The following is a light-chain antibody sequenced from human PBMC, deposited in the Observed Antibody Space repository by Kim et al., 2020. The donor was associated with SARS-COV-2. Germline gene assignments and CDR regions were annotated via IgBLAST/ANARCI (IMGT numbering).Light chain of an antibody. V-gene: IGKV3-15*01. CDR1: QSVSSN. CDR3: QQYNNWPPYT. Sequence: EIVMTQSPATLSVSPGERATLSCRASQSVSSNLGWYQQKPGQAPRLLIYGASTRATGIPASFSGSGSGTEFTLTISSLQSEDFAVYYCQQYNNWPPYTFGQVTKLEI. CDR2: GAS. J-gene: IGKJ2*01.